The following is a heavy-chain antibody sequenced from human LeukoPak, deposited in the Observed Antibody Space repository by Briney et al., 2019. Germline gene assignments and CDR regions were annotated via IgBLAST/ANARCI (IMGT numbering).Heavy chain of an antibody. Sequence: SETLSLTCTVSGGSINSATYYWTWIRQPAGKGLEWIGRIYSSGSTNYNPSLKYRVTMSVDTSKNQFSLKVSSVTAAYTAVYYCARVFDSGSQAYFYYMDVWGKGTTVTISS. D-gene: IGHD3-10*01. V-gene: IGHV4-61*10. J-gene: IGHJ6*03. CDR3: ARVFDSGSQAYFYYMDV. CDR1: GGSINSATYY. CDR2: IYSSGST.